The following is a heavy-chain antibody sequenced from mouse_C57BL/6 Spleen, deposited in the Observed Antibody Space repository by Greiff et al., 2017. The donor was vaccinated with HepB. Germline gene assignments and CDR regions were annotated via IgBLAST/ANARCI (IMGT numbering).Heavy chain of an antibody. CDR3: ARGYYGMDY. CDR1: GYSITSGYY. J-gene: IGHJ4*01. CDR2: ISYDGSN. Sequence: EVKLLESGPGLVKPSQSLSLTCSVTGYSITSGYYWNWIRQFPGNKLEWMGYISYDGSNNYNPSLKNRFSITRDTSKNQFFLKLNSVTTEDTATYYCARGYYGMDYWGQGTSVTVSS. V-gene: IGHV3-6*01.